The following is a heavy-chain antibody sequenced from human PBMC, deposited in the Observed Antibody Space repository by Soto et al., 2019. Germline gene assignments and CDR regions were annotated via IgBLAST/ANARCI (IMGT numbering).Heavy chain of an antibody. V-gene: IGHV4-31*03. J-gene: IGHJ4*02. CDR2: IYYSGST. CDR1: GGSISSGGYY. D-gene: IGHD4-17*01. Sequence: SETLSLTCTVSGGSISSGGYYWSWIRQHPGKGLEWIGYIYYSGSTYYNPSHKSRVTISVDTSKNQFSLKLSSVTAADTAVYYCARDDRYGDYIGSDYWGQGTLVTVSS. CDR3: ARDDRYGDYIGSDY.